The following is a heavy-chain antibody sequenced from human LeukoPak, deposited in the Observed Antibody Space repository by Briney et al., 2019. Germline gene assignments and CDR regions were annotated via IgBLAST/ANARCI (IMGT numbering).Heavy chain of an antibody. CDR1: GFAVSSNY. V-gene: IGHV3-53*01. D-gene: IGHD6-19*01. J-gene: IGHJ5*01. Sequence: GGSLSLPCAASGFAVSSNYMSWVRQAPGKGLEWVSVIYSGGSTYYADSVKGRFTISRDNSENTLYLQMNSLRAEDTAVYYCARRYGSGWYDYSGHGTLVTVSS. CDR2: IYSGGST. CDR3: ARRYGSGWYDY.